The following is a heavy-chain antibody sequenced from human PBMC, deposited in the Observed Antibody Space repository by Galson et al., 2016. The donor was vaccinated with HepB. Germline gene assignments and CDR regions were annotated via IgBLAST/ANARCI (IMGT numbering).Heavy chain of an antibody. CDR1: GFTFGNYW. J-gene: IGHJ4*02. V-gene: IGHV3-7*01. CDR3: ARGGWFDY. Sequence: SLRLSCAASGFTFGNYWMNWVRQAPGKGLEWVANIKEDGSDKYYVDSVTGRFTISRDNAKNSLYLQMNSLRADDTAVYYCARGGWFDYWGQGILVTVSS. D-gene: IGHD6-19*01. CDR2: IKEDGSDK.